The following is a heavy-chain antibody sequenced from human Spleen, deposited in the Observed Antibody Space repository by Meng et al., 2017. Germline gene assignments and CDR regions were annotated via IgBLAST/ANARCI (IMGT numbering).Heavy chain of an antibody. CDR1: GYIFTAYY. V-gene: IGHV1-8*02. CDR3: ARGRRGAAAGLYYFDY. J-gene: IGHJ4*02. Sequence: ASVKVSCKASGYIFTAYYLHWVRQAPGQGLEWMGWMNPNSGNTGYAQKFQGRVTMTRNTSISTAYMELSSLRSEDTAVYYCARGRRGAAAGLYYFDYWGQGTLVTVSS. D-gene: IGHD6-13*01. CDR2: MNPNSGNT.